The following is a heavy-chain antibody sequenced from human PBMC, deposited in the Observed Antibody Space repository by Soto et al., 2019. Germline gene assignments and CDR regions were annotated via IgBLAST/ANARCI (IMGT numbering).Heavy chain of an antibody. CDR3: ARDAHPYSNYEPNWFDP. D-gene: IGHD4-4*01. V-gene: IGHV3-21*01. Sequence: ESGGGLVKPGGSLRLSCAASGFTFSSYSMNWVRQAPGKGLEWVSSISSSSSYIYYADSVKGRFTISRDNAKNSLYLQMNSLRAEDTAVYYCARDAHPYSNYEPNWFDPWGQGTLVTVSS. J-gene: IGHJ5*02. CDR2: ISSSSSYI. CDR1: GFTFSSYS.